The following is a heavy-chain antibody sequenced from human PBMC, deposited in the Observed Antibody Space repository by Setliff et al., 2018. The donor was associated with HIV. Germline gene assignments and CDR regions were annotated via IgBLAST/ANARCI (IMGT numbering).Heavy chain of an antibody. CDR3: ARVFYYSAGSYSLDY. Sequence: SVKVSCKASGDTFSNYAISWVRQAPGQGLEWMGGIIPIFGTANYAQKFEGRVTITADKSTSTAYTEVNSLRFEDTAVYYCARVFYYSAGSYSLDYWGQETLVTVSS. V-gene: IGHV1-69*06. D-gene: IGHD3-10*01. CDR2: IIPIFGTA. CDR1: GDTFSNYA. J-gene: IGHJ4*01.